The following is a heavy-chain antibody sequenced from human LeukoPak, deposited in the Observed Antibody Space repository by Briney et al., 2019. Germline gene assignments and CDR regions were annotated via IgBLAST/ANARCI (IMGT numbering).Heavy chain of an antibody. D-gene: IGHD6-13*01. Sequence: SETLSLTCAVYGGSFSGYYWSWIRQPPGKGLEWIGEINHSGSTNYNPSLKSRVTMSVDTSKNQFSLKLSSVTAADTAVYYCAREKGIAAAGKGNYYYYYYMDVWGKGTTVTISS. V-gene: IGHV4-34*01. CDR3: AREKGIAAAGKGNYYYYYYMDV. J-gene: IGHJ6*03. CDR2: INHSGST. CDR1: GGSFSGYY.